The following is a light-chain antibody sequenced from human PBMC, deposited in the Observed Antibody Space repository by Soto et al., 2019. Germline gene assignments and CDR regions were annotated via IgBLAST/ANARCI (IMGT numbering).Light chain of an antibody. CDR3: HLYGTSHT. CDR2: GAS. J-gene: IGKJ4*02. CDR1: QSVSSTD. Sequence: EIVLTQSPGTLSLSPGERATLSCRASQSVSSTDLAWYQQRPGQAPRLLISGASARATAFPDRFSGSGSGTDLTLTIGRLELEDFALYYCHLYGTSHTCSGGTKVEIK. V-gene: IGKV3-20*01.